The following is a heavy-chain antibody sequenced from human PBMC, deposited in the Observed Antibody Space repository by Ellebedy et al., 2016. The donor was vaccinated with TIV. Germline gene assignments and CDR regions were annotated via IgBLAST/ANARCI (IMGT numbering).Heavy chain of an antibody. CDR2: ISSSSSTI. Sequence: PGGSLRLSCAASGFSFSSYSMNWVRQAPGKGLEWVSYISSSSSTIYYADSVKGRFTVSRDNSGNTAYLHMSSLRVEDTAVYYCAKDLGFAMDVWGQGTTVTVSS. D-gene: IGHD2-15*01. CDR3: AKDLGFAMDV. J-gene: IGHJ6*02. CDR1: GFSFSSYS. V-gene: IGHV3-48*01.